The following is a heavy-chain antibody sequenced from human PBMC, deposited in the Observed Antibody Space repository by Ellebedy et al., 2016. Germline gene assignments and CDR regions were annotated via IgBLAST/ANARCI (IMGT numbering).Heavy chain of an antibody. CDR2: ISAYNGNT. CDR3: ARDGGAKTPLGAFDI. Sequence: ASVKVSXKVSRYTLTELSMHWVRQAPGQGLEWMGWISAYNGNTNYAQKLQGRVTMTTDTSTSTAYMELRSLRSDDTAVYYCARDGGAKTPLGAFDIWGQGTMVTVSS. D-gene: IGHD3-16*01. J-gene: IGHJ3*02. CDR1: RYTLTELS. V-gene: IGHV1-18*01.